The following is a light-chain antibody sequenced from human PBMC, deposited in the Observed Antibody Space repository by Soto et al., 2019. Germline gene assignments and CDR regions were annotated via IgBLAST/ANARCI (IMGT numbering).Light chain of an antibody. Sequence: QSALTQLRSVSGSPGRSVTISCTGTSSDVGGYNYVSWYQQHPGKAPKLMIYDVSKRPSGVPDRFSGSKSGNKASLTISGLQAEDKADSNTYLYAVTPYVFG. CDR2: DVS. CDR3: YLYAVTPYV. J-gene: IGLJ1*01. CDR1: SSDVGGYNY. V-gene: IGLV2-11*01.